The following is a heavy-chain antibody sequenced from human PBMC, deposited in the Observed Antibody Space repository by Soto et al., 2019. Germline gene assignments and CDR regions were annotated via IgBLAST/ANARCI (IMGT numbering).Heavy chain of an antibody. D-gene: IGHD3-10*01. J-gene: IGHJ6*03. Sequence: QVQLQQWGAGLLKPSETLSLTCAVYGGSFSGYRWSWIRQTPGKGLEWIGEINDSGNINYNPSLKSRVSIFVDTAKKQISLKLSSVTAADTAVYYCARGLILWFGELSRRGGYYYYMDVWGKGTTVTVSS. CDR1: GGSFSGYR. CDR2: INDSGNI. V-gene: IGHV4-34*01. CDR3: ARGLILWFGELSRRGGYYYYMDV.